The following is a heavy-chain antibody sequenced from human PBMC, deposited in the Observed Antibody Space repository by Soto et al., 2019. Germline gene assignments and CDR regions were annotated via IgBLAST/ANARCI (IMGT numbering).Heavy chain of an antibody. J-gene: IGHJ4*02. Sequence: TGGSLRLSCAASGFTFSSYAMSWVRQAPGKGLEWVSAISGSGGSTYYADSVKGRFTISRDNSKNTLYLQMNSLRAEDTAVYYCAKDGSSSWPEGYFDYWGQGTLVTVSS. CDR1: GFTFSSYA. D-gene: IGHD6-13*01. V-gene: IGHV3-23*01. CDR3: AKDGSSSWPEGYFDY. CDR2: ISGSGGST.